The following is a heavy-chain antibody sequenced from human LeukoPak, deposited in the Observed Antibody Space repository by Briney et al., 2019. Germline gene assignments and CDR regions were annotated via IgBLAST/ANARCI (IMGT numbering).Heavy chain of an antibody. Sequence: GGSLRLSCAASGFTFSSQAMSWVRQAPGKGLEWVSAISGSGTSTYYADSVKGRFTISRDNSKNTLYLQMNSLRAEDTAVYYCAKDDRNYGDTNWFDPWGQGTLVTVSS. V-gene: IGHV3-23*01. CDR2: ISGSGTST. CDR3: AKDDRNYGDTNWFDP. CDR1: GFTFSSQA. J-gene: IGHJ5*02. D-gene: IGHD4-11*01.